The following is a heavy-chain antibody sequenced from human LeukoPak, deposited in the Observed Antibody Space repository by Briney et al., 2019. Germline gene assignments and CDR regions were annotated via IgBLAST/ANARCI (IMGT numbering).Heavy chain of an antibody. CDR2: ISGDGSGT. CDR1: GLTFSSYA. Sequence: PGGSLRLSCAASGLTFSSYAMSWVRQAPGKGLEWVSAISGDGSGTYYTDSVKGRFTISRHNSKNTLFLQMISLRVEDTAVYYCAKGGISSVYHAFDIWGQGTMVTVSS. D-gene: IGHD1-14*01. V-gene: IGHV3-23*01. J-gene: IGHJ3*02. CDR3: AKGGISSVYHAFDI.